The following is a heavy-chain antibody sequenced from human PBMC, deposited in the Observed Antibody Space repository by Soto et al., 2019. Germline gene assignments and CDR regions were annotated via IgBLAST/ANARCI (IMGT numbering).Heavy chain of an antibody. CDR3: AIVYGSGSYIAFDI. Sequence: ASVKVSCKASGYTFTHYGISWVRQAPGQGLAWMGWISAFNGNTKYVENFQDRVTMTTDASTNTSYLELRSLRSDDTAMYYCAIVYGSGSYIAFDIWGQGTMVTVSS. CDR2: ISAFNGNT. CDR1: GYTFTHYG. V-gene: IGHV1-18*01. J-gene: IGHJ3*02. D-gene: IGHD3-10*01.